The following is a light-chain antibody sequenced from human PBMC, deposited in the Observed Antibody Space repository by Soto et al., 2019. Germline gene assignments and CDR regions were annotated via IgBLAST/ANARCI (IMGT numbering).Light chain of an antibody. Sequence: QSVLTQPPSVSGAPGQRVTISCTGSSSNIGANYDVHWYQHLPGTAPRLLIYGTNNRPSGVPDRFSASRSGTSASLAITGLQAEDGADYYCQSYDSSLSAPYVFGTGTKVTVL. CDR3: QSYDSSLSAPYV. CDR2: GTN. CDR1: SSNIGANYD. V-gene: IGLV1-40*01. J-gene: IGLJ1*01.